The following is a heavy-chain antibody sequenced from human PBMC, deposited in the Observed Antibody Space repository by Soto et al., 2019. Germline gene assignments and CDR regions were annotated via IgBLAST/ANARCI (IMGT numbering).Heavy chain of an antibody. V-gene: IGHV4-34*01. D-gene: IGHD3-3*01. CDR3: ARRRFVLGFFGFAY. CDR2: INHSGST. CDR1: GGSFSGYY. J-gene: IGHJ4*02. Sequence: SVTLSLTCAAYGGSFSGYYWSWIRQPPGKGLEWIGEINHSGSTNYNPSLKSGLTISVDTTKNQFSLKLSSMTAADSAVYYCARRRFVLGFFGFAYWGQGTLVTVPS.